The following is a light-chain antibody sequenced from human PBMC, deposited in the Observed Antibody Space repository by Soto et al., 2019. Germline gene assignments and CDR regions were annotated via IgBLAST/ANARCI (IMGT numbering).Light chain of an antibody. CDR2: GAS. Sequence: EIVMTQSPGVLSVSPGERPTLSCRASQSVNSDLAWYQQRRGQAPRLLIYGASSRATGTPARFSGSGSGTEFTLTISSLQSEDFALYYCQQYNDWRMLTFGQGTTLEVK. CDR1: QSVNSD. V-gene: IGKV3-15*01. CDR3: QQYNDWRMLT. J-gene: IGKJ2*01.